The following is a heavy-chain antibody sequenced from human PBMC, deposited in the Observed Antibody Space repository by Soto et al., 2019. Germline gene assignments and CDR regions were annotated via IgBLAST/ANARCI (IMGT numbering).Heavy chain of an antibody. V-gene: IGHV4-4*02. CDR3: ARRWGEGRVDY. CDR2: IYHSGST. J-gene: IGHJ4*02. Sequence: QVQLQESGPGLVKPSGTLSLTCAVSGGCISSSNWWSWVRQPPGKGLQWIGEIYHSGSTNYIPSLNRRVAISVDKSRNQFSLKLSSVTAADTAVYYCARRWGEGRVDYWGQGTLVTVSS. D-gene: IGHD3-10*01. CDR1: GGCISSSNW.